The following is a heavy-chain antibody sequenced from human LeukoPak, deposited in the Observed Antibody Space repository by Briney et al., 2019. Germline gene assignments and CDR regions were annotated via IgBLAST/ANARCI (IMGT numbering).Heavy chain of an antibody. J-gene: IGHJ4*02. V-gene: IGHV3-30*02. D-gene: IGHD4-11*01. Sequence: GGSLRLSCTASGFTFSNYGMHWVRQAPGKGLEWVAFIRYDGGKKYYADSVKGRLTVSRDNSKNTVFLQMNSLRAEDTALYYCARGRKIYSNSDFDYWGQGTLVTVSS. CDR2: IRYDGGKK. CDR1: GFTFSNYG. CDR3: ARGRKIYSNSDFDY.